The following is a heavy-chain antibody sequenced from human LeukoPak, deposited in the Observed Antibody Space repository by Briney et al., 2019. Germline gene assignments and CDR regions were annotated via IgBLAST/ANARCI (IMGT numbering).Heavy chain of an antibody. J-gene: IGHJ6*03. D-gene: IGHD4-17*01. CDR2: IYHSGST. Sequence: SETLSLTCAVSGYSISSGYYWGWTRQPPGKGLEWIGRIYHSGSTYYNPSLKSRVTIPVDTSKNQFSLKLSSVTAADTAVYYCARFGWDGDYGRRYYYYMDVWGKGTTVTVSS. CDR3: ARFGWDGDYGRRYYYYMDV. CDR1: GYSISSGYY. V-gene: IGHV4-38-2*01.